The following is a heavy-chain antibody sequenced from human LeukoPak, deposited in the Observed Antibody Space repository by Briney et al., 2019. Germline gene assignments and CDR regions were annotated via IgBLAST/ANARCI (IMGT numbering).Heavy chain of an antibody. J-gene: IGHJ4*02. CDR1: GFTFDDYA. CDR3: AKTGQRRAYGEGIDY. D-gene: IGHD3-10*01. Sequence: GGSLRLSCAASGFTFDDYAMHWVRQAPGKGLEWVSGLSWKSGSVGYADSVKGRFTISRDNAKNSLYLQMNSLRAEDTALYYCAKTGQRRAYGEGIDYWGPGTLVTVSS. CDR2: LSWKSGSV. V-gene: IGHV3-9*01.